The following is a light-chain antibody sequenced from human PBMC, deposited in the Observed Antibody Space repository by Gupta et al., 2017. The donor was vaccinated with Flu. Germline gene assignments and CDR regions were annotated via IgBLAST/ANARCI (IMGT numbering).Light chain of an antibody. CDR1: SGSVSTNFY. V-gene: IGLV8-61*01. J-gene: IGLJ3*02. Sequence: QTVVTQEPSFSVSPGGTVPLTCGLTSGSVSTNFYPSWYQQTPGQAPRILIYNTNGLSSGVPDRFSGSIRGNKAALTITGAQADDESDYYCVLYLGSGSWVFGGGTKLTVL. CDR3: VLYLGSGSWV. CDR2: NTN.